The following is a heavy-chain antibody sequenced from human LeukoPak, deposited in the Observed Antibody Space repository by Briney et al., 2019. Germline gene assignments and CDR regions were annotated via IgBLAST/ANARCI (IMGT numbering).Heavy chain of an antibody. J-gene: IGHJ4*02. Sequence: GTSVKVSCKASGFTFTSSAMQWLRQARGQRLEWIGWIVVGSGNTNYAQKFQERVTITRDMSTSTAYMELSSLRSEDTAVYYCATSIAVAGSLDYWGQGTLVTVSS. V-gene: IGHV1-58*02. CDR3: ATSIAVAGSLDY. CDR2: IVVGSGNT. D-gene: IGHD6-19*01. CDR1: GFTFTSSA.